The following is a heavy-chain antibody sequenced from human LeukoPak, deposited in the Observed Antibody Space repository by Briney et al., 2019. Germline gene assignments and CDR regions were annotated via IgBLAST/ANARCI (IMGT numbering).Heavy chain of an antibody. V-gene: IGHV4-39*01. CDR3: ARQTGSGLFILP. CDR1: GVSISSSNSY. CDR2: IYYSGNT. J-gene: IGHJ4*02. Sequence: SETLSLTCAVYGVSISSSNSYWGWIRQPPGKGLEWIGSIYYSGNTYYNASLKSQVSISIDTSKNQFSLRLTSVTAADTAVYYCARQTGSGLFILPGGQGTLVTVSS. D-gene: IGHD3/OR15-3a*01.